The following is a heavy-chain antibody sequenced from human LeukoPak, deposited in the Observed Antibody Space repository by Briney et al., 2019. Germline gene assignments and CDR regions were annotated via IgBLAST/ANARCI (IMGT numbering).Heavy chain of an antibody. CDR3: ARDQYDTWSRRGNFDS. V-gene: IGHV3-7*03. CDR2: IKLDGSEK. D-gene: IGHD3-3*01. CDR1: GFTFSNYW. J-gene: IGHJ4*02. Sequence: GGSLRLSCAASGFTFSNYWMSWVRQAPGKGLEWVANIKLDGSEKNYVDSVKGQFTISRDNTKNSLYLQMNSLRVEDTAVFYCARDQYDTWSRRGNFDSWGQGTLVIVSS.